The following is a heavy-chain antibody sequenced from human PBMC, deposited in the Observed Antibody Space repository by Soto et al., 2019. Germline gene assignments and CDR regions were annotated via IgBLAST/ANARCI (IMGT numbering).Heavy chain of an antibody. D-gene: IGHD1-7*01. CDR2: ITYDGSNK. CDR1: GFNFDNYG. V-gene: IGHV3-30*18. CDR3: AKDRVGGTFYTPLGF. J-gene: IGHJ4*02. Sequence: LRLSCQASGFNFDNYGMHWVRQAPGKGLEWVAVITYDGSNKYYADSVKGRFTISRDNSKNTLSLHLNTLKPEDTAVYHCAKDRVGGTFYTPLGFWGQGTLVTV.